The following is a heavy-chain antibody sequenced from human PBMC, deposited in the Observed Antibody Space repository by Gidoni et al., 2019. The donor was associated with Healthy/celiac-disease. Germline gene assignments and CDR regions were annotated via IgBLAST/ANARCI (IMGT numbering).Heavy chain of an antibody. V-gene: IGHV1-69*01. D-gene: IGHD6-19*01. CDR2: IIPILGTA. CDR3: ARDGVAVAGTNYFDY. CDR1: GCTFSSYA. J-gene: IGHJ4*02. Sequence: QVQLVQSGAEVKKPGSSVTVSCKASGCTFSSYAISWVRQAPGQGLEWMGGIIPILGTANYAQKFQGRVTITADESTSTAYMELSSLRSEDTAVYYCARDGVAVAGTNYFDYWGQGTLVTVSS.